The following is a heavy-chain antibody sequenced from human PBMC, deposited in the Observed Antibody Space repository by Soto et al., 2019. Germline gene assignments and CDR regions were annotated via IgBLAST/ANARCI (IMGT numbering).Heavy chain of an antibody. CDR1: GGSFSGYY. CDR2: INHSGST. D-gene: IGHD3-10*01. V-gene: IGHV4-34*01. J-gene: IGHJ6*03. Sequence: SETLSLTCAVYGGSFSGYYWSWIRQPPGKGLEWIGEINHSGSTNYNPSLKSRVTISVDTSKNQFSLKLSSVTAADTAVYYCARGLHYYGLGSYGPPGYYYYMDVWGKGTTVTVSS. CDR3: ARGLHYYGLGSYGPPGYYYYMDV.